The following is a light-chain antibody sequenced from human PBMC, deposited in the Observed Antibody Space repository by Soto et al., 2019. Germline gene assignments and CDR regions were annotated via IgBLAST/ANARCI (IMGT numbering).Light chain of an antibody. Sequence: DIQLTQSPFFLSASVGDRVTITCRASQGISSYLVWYQQKAGKAPKSLIYAASTLQTGVPSRFSGSGSGTEFTLTISSLQPEDSATYYCRQHNSLPITFGQGTRLELK. CDR1: QGISSY. CDR3: RQHNSLPIT. V-gene: IGKV1-9*01. J-gene: IGKJ5*01. CDR2: AAS.